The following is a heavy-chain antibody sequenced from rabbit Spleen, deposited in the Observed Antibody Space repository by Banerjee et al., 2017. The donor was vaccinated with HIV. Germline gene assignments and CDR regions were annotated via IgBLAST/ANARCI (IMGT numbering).Heavy chain of an antibody. J-gene: IGHJ2*01. D-gene: IGHD1-1*01. CDR1: GVSFSISSY. CDR3: ARNYVNAFDP. CDR2: IDAGSSTFT. V-gene: IGHV1S40*01. Sequence: QSLQESGGDLVKPGASLTLTCTASGVSFSISSYMCWVRQAPGRGLEWIACIDAGSSTFTYFATWAKGRFTISKTSSLTVTLQLTSLTAADTATYFCARNYVNAFDPWGQGTLVTVS.